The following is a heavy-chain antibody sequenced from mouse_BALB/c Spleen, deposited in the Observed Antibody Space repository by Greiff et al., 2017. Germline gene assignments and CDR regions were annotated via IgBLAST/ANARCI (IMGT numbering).Heavy chain of an antibody. CDR2: ISYDGSN. CDR3: ASYYYGSSHY. D-gene: IGHD1-1*01. J-gene: IGHJ2*01. Sequence: EVQLQESGPGLVKPSQSLSLTCSVTGYSITSGYYWNWIRQFPGNKLEWMGYISYDGSNNYNPSLKNRISITRDTSKNQFFLKLNSVTTEDTATYYCASYYYGSSHYWGQGTTLTVSS. V-gene: IGHV3-6*02. CDR1: GYSITSGYY.